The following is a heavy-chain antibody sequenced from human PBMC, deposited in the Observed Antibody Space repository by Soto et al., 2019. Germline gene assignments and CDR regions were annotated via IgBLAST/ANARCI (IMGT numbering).Heavy chain of an antibody. CDR2: VAPEDGET. CDR3: AAGGTRWLPSPFDY. Sequence: QVQLLQSGAEVKKPGASVKVSCKVSGHTLTELFMHSARQAPGRGLEWMGGVAPEDGETIFAQKFQGRVTMTEDTSTDSTYMELTSLRSEDTAVYYCAAGGTRWLPSPFDYWGQGTLVTISS. J-gene: IGHJ4*02. V-gene: IGHV1-24*01. D-gene: IGHD1-1*01. CDR1: GHTLTELF.